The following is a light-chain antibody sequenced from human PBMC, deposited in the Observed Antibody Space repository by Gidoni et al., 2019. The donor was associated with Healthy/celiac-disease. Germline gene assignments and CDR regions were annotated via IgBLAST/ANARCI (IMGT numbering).Light chain of an antibody. V-gene: IGKV2-28*01. CDR2: LGS. CDR1: QSLLHSNGYNY. CDR3: MQALQTPWT. J-gene: IGKJ1*01. Sequence: EIVMTQSPLSLPVTPVEPASISCRSSQSLLHSNGYNYLDWYLQKPGQSPQLLIYLGSNPAAGVPDRFSGRGSGTDFTLKISRVEAEDVGVYYCMQALQTPWTFGQGTKVEIK.